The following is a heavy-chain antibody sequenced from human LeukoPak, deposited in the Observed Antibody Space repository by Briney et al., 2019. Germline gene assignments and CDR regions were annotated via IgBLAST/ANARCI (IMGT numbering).Heavy chain of an antibody. CDR3: AKDSPYYYGSGSYYRLRGAFDI. J-gene: IGHJ3*02. CDR1: GFTVSSNY. Sequence: GGSLRLSCAASGFTVSSNYMSWVRQAPGKGLEWVSVIYSGGSTYYADSVKGRFTISRDNSKNTLYLQMNSLRAEDTAVYYCAKDSPYYYGSGSYYRLRGAFDIWGQGTMVTVSS. D-gene: IGHD3-10*01. V-gene: IGHV3-53*01. CDR2: IYSGGST.